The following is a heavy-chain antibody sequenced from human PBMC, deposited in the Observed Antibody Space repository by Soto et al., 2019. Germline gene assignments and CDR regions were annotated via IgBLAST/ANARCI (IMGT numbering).Heavy chain of an antibody. CDR1: GGSVRAPDW. V-gene: IGHV4-4*02. CDR3: ATSGSSTWYRGWFDP. D-gene: IGHD6-13*01. Sequence: SETLSLTCTLSGGSVRAPDWWNCVRQSPDKGLEWIAEVHISGHSNYNPSLRSRVSVSIDSSKNQFYLNLNSVTAADTAVYYCATSGSSTWYRGWFDPWGQGTLVTVSS. J-gene: IGHJ5*02. CDR2: VHISGHS.